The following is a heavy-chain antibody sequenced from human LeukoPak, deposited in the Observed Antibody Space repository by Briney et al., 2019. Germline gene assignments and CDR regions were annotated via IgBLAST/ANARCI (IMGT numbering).Heavy chain of an antibody. Sequence: GGSLRLFCAASGFTFSTYWMSWVRQAPGKGLEWVANIKQDGREKYYVDSVKGRFTISRDNAKNSLYLQMNSLRVEDTAVYYCARDGLGVVGRSGYYYGPPHFDYWGQGTLVTVSS. CDR1: GFTFSTYW. CDR3: ARDGLGVVGRSGYYYGPPHFDY. D-gene: IGHD3-22*01. CDR2: IKQDGREK. J-gene: IGHJ4*02. V-gene: IGHV3-7*05.